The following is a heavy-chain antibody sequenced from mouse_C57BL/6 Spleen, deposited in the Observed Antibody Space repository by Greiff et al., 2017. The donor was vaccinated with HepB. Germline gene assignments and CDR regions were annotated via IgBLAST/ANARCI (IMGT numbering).Heavy chain of an antibody. D-gene: IGHD1-1*01. CDR3: ARSGGYYYGSSHAWFAY. CDR1: GYTFTDYN. CDR2: INPNNGGT. V-gene: IGHV1-18*01. J-gene: IGHJ3*01. Sequence: EVQRVESGPELVKPGASVKIPCKASGYTFTDYNMDWVKQSHGKSLEWIGDINPNNGGTIYNQKFKGKATLTVDKSSSTAYMELRSLTSEDTAVYYCARSGGYYYGSSHAWFAYWGQGTLVTVSA.